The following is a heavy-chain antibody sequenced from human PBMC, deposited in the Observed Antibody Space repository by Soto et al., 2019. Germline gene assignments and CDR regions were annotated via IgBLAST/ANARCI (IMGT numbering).Heavy chain of an antibody. CDR2: IYYTGST. Sequence: QVQLQESGPGLVKPSQTLSLTCTVSGGSVSSGAYYWSWIRQHPGKGLEWIGYIYYTGSTYYNPSLVGRVTISFATSKSPFSVKLSSVNAADMAVYYCARGNRAVAGLWFDPWGQGTLVTVSS. J-gene: IGHJ5*02. D-gene: IGHD6-19*01. V-gene: IGHV4-31*03. CDR1: GGSVSSGAYY. CDR3: ARGNRAVAGLWFDP.